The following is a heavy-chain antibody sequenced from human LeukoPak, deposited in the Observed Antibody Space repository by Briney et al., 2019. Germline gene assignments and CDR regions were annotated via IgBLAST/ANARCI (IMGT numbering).Heavy chain of an antibody. Sequence: PSETLSLTCTVSGYSISSGYYWGWIRQPPGKGLEWIGSIYHSGSTYYNPSLKSRVTISVDTSKNQFSLKLSSVTAADTAVYYCARDLRYSEDYWGQGTLVTVSS. J-gene: IGHJ4*02. V-gene: IGHV4-38-2*02. D-gene: IGHD3-9*01. CDR2: IYHSGST. CDR3: ARDLRYSEDY. CDR1: GYSISSGYY.